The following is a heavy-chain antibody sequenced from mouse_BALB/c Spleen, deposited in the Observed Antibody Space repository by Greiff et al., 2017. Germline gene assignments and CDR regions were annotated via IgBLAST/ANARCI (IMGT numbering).Heavy chain of an antibody. D-gene: IGHD2-4*01. V-gene: IGHV2-2*02. J-gene: IGHJ4*01. CDR2: IWSGGST. CDR1: GFSLTSYG. Sequence: VKLMESGPGLVQPSQSLSITCTVSGFSLTSYGVHWVRQSPGKGLEWLGVIWSGGSTDYNAAFISRLSISKDNSKSQVFFKMNSLQANDTAIYYCARDLLMITTVYYAMDYWGQGTSVTVSS. CDR3: ARDLLMITTVYYAMDY.